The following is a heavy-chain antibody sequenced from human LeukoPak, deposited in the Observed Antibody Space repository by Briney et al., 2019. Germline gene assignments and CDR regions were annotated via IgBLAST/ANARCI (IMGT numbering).Heavy chain of an antibody. Sequence: GGSLRLSCVVSGFTFSDYGMHCVRQAPGKGLEWVAVMWNDERKKYYADSVKGRFTISRDNSKNTLYLQMNSLRAEDTAVYYCVRDLYTSSSDYWGQGTLVTVSS. J-gene: IGHJ4*02. V-gene: IGHV3-33*01. D-gene: IGHD6-13*01. CDR2: MWNDERKK. CDR1: GFTFSDYG. CDR3: VRDLYTSSSDY.